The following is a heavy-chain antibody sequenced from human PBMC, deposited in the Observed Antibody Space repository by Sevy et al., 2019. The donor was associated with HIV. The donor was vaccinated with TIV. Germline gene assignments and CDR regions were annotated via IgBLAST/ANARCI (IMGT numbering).Heavy chain of an antibody. CDR3: ARVRATNHYDSSVSMAYNWFDP. D-gene: IGHD3-22*01. CDR2: MNPHSGNT. J-gene: IGHJ5*02. CDR1: GYTFSTYD. V-gene: IGHV1-8*01. Sequence: ASVKVSCTASGYTFSTYDIHWVRQTAGQGLEWLGWMNPHSGNTGYAHKFRDRVTMTRNSGINTAYMELRSLTSEDTAIYFCARVRATNHYDSSVSMAYNWFDPWGQGTLVTVSS.